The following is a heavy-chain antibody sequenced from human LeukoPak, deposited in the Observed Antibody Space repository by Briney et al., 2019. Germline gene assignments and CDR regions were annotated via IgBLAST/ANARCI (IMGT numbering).Heavy chain of an antibody. CDR1: GFTFSSYG. CDR2: ISYDGSNK. D-gene: IGHD6-13*01. J-gene: IGHJ4*02. CDR3: AKVGGRAAAARPYDY. V-gene: IGHV3-30*18. Sequence: QPGGSLRLSCAASGFTFSSYGMHWVRQAPGEGLEWVAVISYDGSNKYYADSVKGRFTISRDNSKNTLYLQMNSLRAEDTAVYYCAKVGGRAAAARPYDYWGQGTLVTVSS.